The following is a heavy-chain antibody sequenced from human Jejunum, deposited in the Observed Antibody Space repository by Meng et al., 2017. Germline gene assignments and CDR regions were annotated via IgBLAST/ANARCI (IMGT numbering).Heavy chain of an antibody. CDR2: IITGGNT. CDR1: VYTLTYYT. Sequence: VQLVQSGAGVRNADAAPRISCQASVYTLTYYTMQVGRPAPEQRLEVMGWIITGGNTKYSHKFQGRVTITSDTSTRTVYMHLSIISFEATAVYYCARDPNEVGYFDYWGQGTLVTVSS. D-gene: IGHD3-22*01. J-gene: IGHJ4*02. CDR3: ARDPNEVGYFDY. V-gene: IGHV1-3*04.